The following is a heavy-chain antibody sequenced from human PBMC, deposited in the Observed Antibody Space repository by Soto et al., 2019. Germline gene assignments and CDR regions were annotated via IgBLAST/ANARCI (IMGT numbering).Heavy chain of an antibody. V-gene: IGHV3-23*01. CDR3: AKEGITMVRGVWNYFDY. CDR1: GFTFSSYA. D-gene: IGHD3-10*01. Sequence: GGSLRLSCAASGFTFSSYAMSWVRQAPGKGLEWVSAISGSGGSTYYADSVKGRFTISRDNSKNTLYLQMNSLRAEDTAVYYCAKEGITMVRGVWNYFDYWGQGTLVTVSS. CDR2: ISGSGGST. J-gene: IGHJ4*02.